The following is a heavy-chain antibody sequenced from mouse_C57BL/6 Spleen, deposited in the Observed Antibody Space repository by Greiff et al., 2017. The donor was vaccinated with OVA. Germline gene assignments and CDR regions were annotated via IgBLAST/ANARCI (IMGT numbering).Heavy chain of an antibody. CDR3: ARGYFDY. CDR1: GYTFTSYG. Sequence: QVQLQQSGAELVMPGASVKLSCKASGYTFTSYGMHWVKQRPGQGLEWIGEIDPSDSYTNYNQKFKGKATLTVDKSSSTDYMQLSSLTSEDSAGYYCARGYFDYWGQGTTLTVSS. CDR2: IDPSDSYT. V-gene: IGHV1-69*01. J-gene: IGHJ2*01.